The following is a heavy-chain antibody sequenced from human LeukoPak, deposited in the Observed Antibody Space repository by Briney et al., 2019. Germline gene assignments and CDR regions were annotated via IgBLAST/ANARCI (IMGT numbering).Heavy chain of an antibody. CDR3: TTRRQDGW. V-gene: IGHV3-15*01. CDR1: GFTFSDAW. Sequence: GGSLRLSCVGSGFTFSDAWMSWVRQAPGKGLEWVGRIKSESDGGTIDYAAPVKGRFTISRDDSRDTLYLQMNSLKTEDTAVYYCTTRRQDGWWGQGTLVTDS. D-gene: IGHD2-15*01. J-gene: IGHJ4*02. CDR2: IKSESDGGTI.